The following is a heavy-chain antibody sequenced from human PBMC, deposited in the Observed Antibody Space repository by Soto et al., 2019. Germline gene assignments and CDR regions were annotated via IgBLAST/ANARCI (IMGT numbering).Heavy chain of an antibody. J-gene: IGHJ4*02. Sequence: ASVKVSCNASGYTFTNYAMHLVRQAPGQRLEWMGWINAGNGNTKYSQKFQGRVTITRDTSASTAYMEVSSLRSEDTAVYYCARGDYYDIHDYWGQGTLVTVSS. V-gene: IGHV1-3*01. CDR2: INAGNGNT. D-gene: IGHD3-22*01. CDR1: GYTFTNYA. CDR3: ARGDYYDIHDY.